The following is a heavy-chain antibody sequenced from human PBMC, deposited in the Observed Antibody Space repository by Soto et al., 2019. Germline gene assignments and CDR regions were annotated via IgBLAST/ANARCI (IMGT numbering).Heavy chain of an antibody. V-gene: IGHV3-48*01. D-gene: IGHD2-21*02. CDR3: ARAPGPIVVVTPPEYYFDY. Sequence: LRLSCAASGFTFSSYSMNWVRQAPGKGLEWVSYISSSSSTIYYADSVKGRFTISRDNAKNSLYLQMNSLRAEDTAVYYCARAPGPIVVVTPPEYYFDYWGQGTLVTVSS. CDR2: ISSSSSTI. CDR1: GFTFSSYS. J-gene: IGHJ4*02.